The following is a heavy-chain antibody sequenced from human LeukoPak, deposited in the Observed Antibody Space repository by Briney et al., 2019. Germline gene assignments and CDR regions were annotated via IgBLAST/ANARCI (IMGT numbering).Heavy chain of an antibody. J-gene: IGHJ4*02. CDR3: ARETGSRSRLSDY. V-gene: IGHV4-39*07. CDR1: GGSISSSSYY. Sequence: SETLSLTCTVSGGSISSSSYYWGWIRQPPGKGLEWIGSIYCSGSTYYNPSLKSRVTISVDTSKNQFSLKLSSVTAADTAVYYCARETGSRSRLSDYWGQGTLVTVSS. D-gene: IGHD3-16*02. CDR2: IYCSGST.